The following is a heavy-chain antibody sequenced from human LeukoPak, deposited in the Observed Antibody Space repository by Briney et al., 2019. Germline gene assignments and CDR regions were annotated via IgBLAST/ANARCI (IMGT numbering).Heavy chain of an antibody. D-gene: IGHD4-17*01. CDR3: ARDLDGDHFDY. Sequence: GGSLRLSCAASGFTFSSYSMNWVRQAPGKGLEWVSSISSSSSYIYYAGSVKGRFTISRHNAKNSLYLEMNSLRAEDTAVYYCARDLDGDHFDYWGQGTLVTVSS. J-gene: IGHJ4*02. CDR1: GFTFSSYS. CDR2: ISSSSSYI. V-gene: IGHV3-21*04.